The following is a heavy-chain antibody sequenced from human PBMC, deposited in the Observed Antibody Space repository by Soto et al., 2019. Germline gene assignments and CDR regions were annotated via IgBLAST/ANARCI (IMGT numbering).Heavy chain of an antibody. Sequence: EVQLVESGGGLVQPGGSLRLSCAASGFTFRNYDMHWVRQGTGKGLEWVSGISAAGDPDYADSVEGRFTISRENAQNSFFLQMNSLRVGDTAVYYCARTDRDFYGLHVWGQGTTVIVSS. CDR3: ARTDRDFYGLHV. V-gene: IGHV3-13*05. J-gene: IGHJ6*02. CDR1: GFTFRNYD. CDR2: ISAAGDP.